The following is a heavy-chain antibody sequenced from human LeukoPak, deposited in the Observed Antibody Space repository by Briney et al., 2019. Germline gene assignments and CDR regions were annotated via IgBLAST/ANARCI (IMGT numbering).Heavy chain of an antibody. V-gene: IGHV4-34*01. J-gene: IGHJ4*02. Sequence: GSLRLSCAGSGFTFSSYTMNWIRQPPGKGLEWIGEINHSGSTNYNPSLKSRVTISVGTSKNQFSLKLSSVTAADTAVYYCARGLGRITIFGVVIMGYYFDYWGQGTLVTVSS. CDR1: GFTFSSYT. CDR2: INHSGST. D-gene: IGHD3-3*01. CDR3: ARGLGRITIFGVVIMGYYFDY.